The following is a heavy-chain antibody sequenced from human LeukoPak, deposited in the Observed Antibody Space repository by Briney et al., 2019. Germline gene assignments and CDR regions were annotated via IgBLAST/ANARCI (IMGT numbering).Heavy chain of an antibody. CDR1: GGTFSSYA. CDR2: IIPIFGTA. CDR3: ARGDIVVVPAASNWFDP. Sequence: GASVKVSCKASGGTFSSYAISWVRQAPGQGLEWMGGIIPIFGTANYAQKFQGRVTITADESTSTAYMELSSLRSEDTAVYYCARGDIVVVPAASNWFDPWGQGTLVTVSS. V-gene: IGHV1-69*13. J-gene: IGHJ5*02. D-gene: IGHD2-2*01.